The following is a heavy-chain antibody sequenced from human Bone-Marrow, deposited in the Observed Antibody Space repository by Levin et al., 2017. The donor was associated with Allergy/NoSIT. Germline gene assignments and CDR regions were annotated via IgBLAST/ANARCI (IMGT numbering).Heavy chain of an antibody. D-gene: IGHD3-22*01. CDR3: ARDVHFDGSGSRLDY. J-gene: IGHJ4*02. CDR2: ISSDGSNK. V-gene: IGHV3-30-3*01. Sequence: LPGGSLRLSCAASGFTFSNYAMHWVRQAPTKGLEWVAAISSDGSNKYYVDSMKGRFTISRDNSKGTLYLEMNSLRTEDAAVYYCARDVHFDGSGSRLDYWGQGSLVTVSS. CDR1: GFTFSNYA.